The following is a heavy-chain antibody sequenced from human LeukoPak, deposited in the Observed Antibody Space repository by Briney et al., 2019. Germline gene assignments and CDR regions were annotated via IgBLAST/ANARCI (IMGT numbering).Heavy chain of an antibody. CDR2: TYHSGTT. D-gene: IGHD4-11*01. Sequence: SQTLSLTCTVSGDSMTRGGYYWSWVRQHPGKGLEWVGFTYHSGTTFYNPSLESRATISVDTSQNQFPLKLTSVTAADTAVYYCARAVDYRNYFDYWGQGTLVTVSS. J-gene: IGHJ4*02. CDR1: GDSMTRGGYY. CDR3: ARAVDYRNYFDY. V-gene: IGHV4-31*03.